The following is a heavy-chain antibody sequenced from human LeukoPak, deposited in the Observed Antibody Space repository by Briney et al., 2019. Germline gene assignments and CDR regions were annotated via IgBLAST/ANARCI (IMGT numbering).Heavy chain of an antibody. V-gene: IGHV3-43*02. J-gene: IGHJ4*02. Sequence: PGGSLRLSCAASGFTFSSYAMHWVRQPPGKGLEWVSLISGDGSDTYYADSVKGRFTISRDNSKNSLYLQVNSLRTGDTALYYCAKDISNCGGDCYYFDYWGQGTLVTVSS. CDR1: GFTFSSYA. CDR3: AKDISNCGGDCYYFDY. D-gene: IGHD2-21*02. CDR2: ISGDGSDT.